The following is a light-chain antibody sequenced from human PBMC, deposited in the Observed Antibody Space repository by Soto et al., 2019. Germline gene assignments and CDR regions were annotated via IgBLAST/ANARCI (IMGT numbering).Light chain of an antibody. Sequence: QSALTQPASVSGSPGQSITISCTGTSSDLGGYNYVSWYQQHPGKAPKLIIYDVSYRPSGVSNRFSGSKSGNTASLTISGLQAEDEADYYCSSYTTSSTHVVFGGGTKRPS. CDR1: SSDLGGYNY. CDR3: SSYTTSSTHVV. J-gene: IGLJ2*01. V-gene: IGLV2-14*01. CDR2: DVS.